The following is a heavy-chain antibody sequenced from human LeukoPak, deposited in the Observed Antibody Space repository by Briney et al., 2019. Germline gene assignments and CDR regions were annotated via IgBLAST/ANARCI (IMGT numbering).Heavy chain of an antibody. J-gene: IGHJ5*02. D-gene: IGHD2-2*01. CDR3: ARLNSDQGFDP. CDR2: IYPADSDI. V-gene: IGHV5-51*01. CDR1: GYSINNYW. Sequence: GESLQISCKGSGYSINNYWIAWVRQMPGKGLEWMGIIYPADSDIRYSPSFQGQVTISADKSISTAYLQWSSLKASDTAMYYCARLNSDQGFDPWGQGTLVTVSS.